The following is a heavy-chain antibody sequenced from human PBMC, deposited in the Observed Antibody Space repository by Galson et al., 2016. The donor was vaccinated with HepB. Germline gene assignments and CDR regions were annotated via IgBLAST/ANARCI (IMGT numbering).Heavy chain of an antibody. CDR1: GYTFSTHG. Sequence: SVKVSCKASGYTFSTHGITWVRQAPGQGLQWLGWISAYSGNIRTSQKFQGRITVTTDIPTSTAHMELTSLTSDDTAVYYCARGVYRAESWGQGTVVIVSS. V-gene: IGHV1-18*01. D-gene: IGHD3-10*01. CDR3: ARGVYRAES. J-gene: IGHJ4*02. CDR2: ISAYSGNI.